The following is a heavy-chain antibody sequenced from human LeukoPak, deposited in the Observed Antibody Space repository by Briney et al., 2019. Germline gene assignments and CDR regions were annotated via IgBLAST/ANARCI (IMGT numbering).Heavy chain of an antibody. Sequence: SETLSLTCAVYGGSFSGYYWSWIRQPPGKGLEWIGEINHSGSTNYNPSLKSRVTISVDTSKNQFSLKLSSVTAADTAVYYCARDLVYSSGWSDPWGQGTLVTVSS. CDR1: GGSFSGYY. D-gene: IGHD6-19*01. CDR3: ARDLVYSSGWSDP. V-gene: IGHV4-34*01. J-gene: IGHJ5*02. CDR2: INHSGST.